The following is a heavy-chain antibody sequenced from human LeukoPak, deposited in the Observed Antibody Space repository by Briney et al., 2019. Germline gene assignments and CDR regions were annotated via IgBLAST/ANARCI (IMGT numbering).Heavy chain of an antibody. D-gene: IGHD3-10*01. J-gene: IGHJ4*02. CDR1: GGSISSYY. CDR2: IYYSGST. V-gene: IGHV4-59*08. CDR3: AGSRMVREIDY. Sequence: PSETLSLTCTVSGGSISSYYWSWIRQPPGKGLEWIGYIYYSGSTNYNPSLKSRVTISVDTSKNQFSLKLSSVTAADTAVYYCAGSRMVREIDYWGQGTLDTVSS.